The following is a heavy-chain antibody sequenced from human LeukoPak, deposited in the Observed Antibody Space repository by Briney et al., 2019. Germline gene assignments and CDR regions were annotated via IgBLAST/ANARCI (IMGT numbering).Heavy chain of an antibody. CDR1: GGSFSGYY. CDR3: ARGPHMVRGVKDAFDI. D-gene: IGHD3-10*01. Sequence: SETLSLTCAVYGGSFSGYYWSWHRQPPGKGLEWIGEINHSGSTNYNPTLKSRVTISVDTSKNQFSLKLSSVTAADTAVYYCARGPHMVRGVKDAFDIWGQGTMVTVSS. V-gene: IGHV4-34*01. J-gene: IGHJ3*02. CDR2: INHSGST.